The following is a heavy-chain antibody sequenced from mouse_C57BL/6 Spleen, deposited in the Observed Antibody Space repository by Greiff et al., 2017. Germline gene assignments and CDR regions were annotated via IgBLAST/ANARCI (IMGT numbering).Heavy chain of an antibody. J-gene: IGHJ3*01. D-gene: IGHD1-1*01. V-gene: IGHV1-59*01. CDR1: GYTFTSYW. Sequence: QVQLQQPGAELVRPGTSVKLSCKASGYTFTSYWMHWVKQRPGQGLAWIGVIDPSDSYTNYNQKFKGKATLTVDTSSSPAYMQLSSLTSEDSAVYYCARNPITAVVATDAYWGQGTLVTVSA. CDR3: ARNPITAVVATDAY. CDR2: IDPSDSYT.